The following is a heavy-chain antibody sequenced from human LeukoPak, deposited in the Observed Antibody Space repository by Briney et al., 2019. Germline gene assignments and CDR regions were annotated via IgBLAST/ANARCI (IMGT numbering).Heavy chain of an antibody. CDR3: AREPAYGEKDWFDP. CDR1: GGSFSGYY. CDR2: INHRGST. J-gene: IGHJ5*02. D-gene: IGHD4-17*01. V-gene: IGHV4-34*01. Sequence: SETLSLTCAVYGGSFSGYYWSWIRQPPGKGLEWIGEINHRGSTNYNPSLKSRVTISVDTSKNQFSLKLSSVTAADTAVYYCAREPAYGEKDWFDPWGQGTLVTVSS.